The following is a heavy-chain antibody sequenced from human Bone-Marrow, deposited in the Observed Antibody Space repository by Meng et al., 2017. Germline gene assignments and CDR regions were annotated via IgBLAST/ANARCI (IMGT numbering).Heavy chain of an antibody. J-gene: IGHJ4*02. D-gene: IGHD3-10*01. CDR1: GYTFTSYD. CDR3: ARGEYYGSGSYYLNDY. CDR2: MNPNSGNT. Sequence: ASVKVSCKASGYTFTSYDINWVRQATGQGLEWMGWMNPNSGNTGYAQKFQGRVTMTRNTSISTAYMELSSLRSEDTAVYYSARGEYYGSGSYYLNDYWGQGTLVTVSS. V-gene: IGHV1-8*01.